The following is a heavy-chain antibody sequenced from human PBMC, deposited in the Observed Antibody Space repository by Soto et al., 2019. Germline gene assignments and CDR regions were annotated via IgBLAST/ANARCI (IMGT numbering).Heavy chain of an antibody. V-gene: IGHV2-5*02. CDR3: AHHPYYGLGSYSFDY. Sequence: QITLKESGPPLVRPTQTLTLTCTFSGFSLTTSGVGVGWIRQSPGKALEWLAVIYWDDDKRYSSSLKSRLTITKDTSKNQVVLTMTNMDPVDTGTYYCAHHPYYGLGSYSFDYWGQGTLVTVSS. D-gene: IGHD3-10*01. CDR1: GFSLTTSGVG. J-gene: IGHJ4*02. CDR2: IYWDDDK.